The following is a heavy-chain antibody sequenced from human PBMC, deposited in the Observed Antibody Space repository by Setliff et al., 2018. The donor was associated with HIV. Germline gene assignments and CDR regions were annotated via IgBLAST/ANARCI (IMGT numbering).Heavy chain of an antibody. CDR1: GYTFSSYA. J-gene: IGHJ4*02. CDR2: INLYKDDT. V-gene: IGHV1-18*01. D-gene: IGHD2-21*01. CDR3: ARYALCSDDCSDEGADI. Sequence: GASVKVSCKASGYTFSSYAITWVRQTPGQGLEWMGSINLYKDDTHYAQKFQDRVAMTADTSTNTVYMELRSLRSDDTAVYYCARYALCSDDCSDEGADIWGQGTLVTVPQ.